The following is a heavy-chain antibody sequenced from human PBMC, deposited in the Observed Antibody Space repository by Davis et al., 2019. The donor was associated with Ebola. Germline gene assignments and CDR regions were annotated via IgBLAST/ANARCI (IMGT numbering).Heavy chain of an antibody. CDR1: GFTFSSYW. CDR3: ARDEGYDSSGYSRGAFDI. Sequence: PGGSLRLSCAASGFTFSSYWMHWVRQAPGKGLVWVSRIYSTTSYADSVEGRFTISRDNAKNTVYLQMNSLRAEDTAVYYCARDEGYDSSGYSRGAFDIWGQGTMVTVSS. V-gene: IGHV3-74*01. CDR2: IYSTT. D-gene: IGHD3-22*01. J-gene: IGHJ3*02.